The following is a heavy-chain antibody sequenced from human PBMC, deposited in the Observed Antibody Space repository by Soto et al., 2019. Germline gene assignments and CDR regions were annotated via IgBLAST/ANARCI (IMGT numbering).Heavy chain of an antibody. CDR1: GFTFNSYA. CDR2: ISGSGGST. J-gene: IGHJ4*02. Sequence: PRLSFAASGFTFNSYAMSWVRQAPGKGLEWVSAISGSGGSTYYADSVKGRFTISRDNSKNTLFLQMNSLSAEDTAVYYCAKDYYEQGSYYDCWGQGILVTVSS. D-gene: IGHD3-10*01. V-gene: IGHV3-23*01. CDR3: AKDYYEQGSYYDC.